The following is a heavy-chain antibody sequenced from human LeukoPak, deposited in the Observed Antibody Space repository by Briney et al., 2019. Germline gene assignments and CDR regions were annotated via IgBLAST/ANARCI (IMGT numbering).Heavy chain of an antibody. CDR2: ISGRSDNT. V-gene: IGHV3-23*01. CDR1: GFIFSNYA. Sequence: PGGSLRLSCAASGFIFSNYAMYWVRQAPGKGLEWVSAISGRSDNTYYADSVKVRFTLSRDSSKNTLYLQMNSLRADGTAVYYCAKWGDYDVLTGYYVSDFWGQGTLVTVSS. CDR3: AKWGDYDVLTGYYVSDF. J-gene: IGHJ4*02. D-gene: IGHD3-9*01.